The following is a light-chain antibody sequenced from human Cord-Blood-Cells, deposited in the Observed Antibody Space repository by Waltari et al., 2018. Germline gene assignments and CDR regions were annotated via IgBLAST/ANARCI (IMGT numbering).Light chain of an antibody. CDR1: QSISSY. Sequence: DIQMTQSPSFLSASVGDRVTITCRASQSISSYLNWSQQKPGKAPKLLIYAASSLQSGVPSRFSGSVSRTDVTLTISSLQPEDFATYYCLQSYSTPFTFCPGTKVDIK. CDR2: AAS. V-gene: IGKV1-39*01. J-gene: IGKJ3*01. CDR3: LQSYSTPFT.